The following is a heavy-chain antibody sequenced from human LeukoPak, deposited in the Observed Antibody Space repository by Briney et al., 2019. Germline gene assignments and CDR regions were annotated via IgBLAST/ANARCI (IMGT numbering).Heavy chain of an antibody. Sequence: ASVKVSCKAAGYTCTSYDINWVRQATGQWLEWMGWMNPNSGNTGYAQKLQGRVTMTRNTSISTAYMELSSMRSEDTDVYYCARGLVLRYFDAAFDIWGQGTMVTVSS. CDR3: ARGLVLRYFDAAFDI. CDR1: GYTCTSYD. CDR2: MNPNSGNT. V-gene: IGHV1-8*01. J-gene: IGHJ3*02. D-gene: IGHD3-9*01.